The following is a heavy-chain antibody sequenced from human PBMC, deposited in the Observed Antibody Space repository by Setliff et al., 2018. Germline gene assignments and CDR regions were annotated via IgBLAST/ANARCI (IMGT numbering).Heavy chain of an antibody. D-gene: IGHD1-26*01. Sequence: PGGSLRLSCAASGFTFSTYWMSWVRQAPGKGLEWVANIKQDGNEKYYADSVKGRFTISRDNARNTLYLQMNSLTAEDTAVYYCARVGSKPQLGWFDPWGQGTLVTVSS. CDR3: ARVGSKPQLGWFDP. J-gene: IGHJ5*02. CDR2: IKQDGNEK. V-gene: IGHV3-7*01. CDR1: GFTFSTYW.